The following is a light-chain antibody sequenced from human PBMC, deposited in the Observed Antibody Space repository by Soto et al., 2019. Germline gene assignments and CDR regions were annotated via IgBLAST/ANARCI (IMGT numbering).Light chain of an antibody. Sequence: IQLTQAPSALSASVGDRLTMTWRASQGISSYLTWYQQKPGKAPKLLIYAASTLQSGVPSRFSGSGSGTDFTLTISSLQPEDFATYHCQQLNSYPLTFGGGTKVDIK. V-gene: IGKV1-9*01. CDR3: QQLNSYPLT. CDR1: QGISSY. CDR2: AAS. J-gene: IGKJ4*01.